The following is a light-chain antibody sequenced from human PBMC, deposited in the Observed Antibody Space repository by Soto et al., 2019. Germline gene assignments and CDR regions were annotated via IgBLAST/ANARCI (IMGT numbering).Light chain of an antibody. Sequence: QLVLTQSPSASASLGASVKLTCTLSSGHSSYAIAWHQQQPEKGPRYLMKVNSDGSHNKGDGIPDRFSGSSSGAERYLTISSLQSEDEADYYCQTWGTDYWLFGGGTKVTVL. CDR3: QTWGTDYWL. J-gene: IGLJ3*02. CDR1: SGHSSYA. CDR2: VNSDGSH. V-gene: IGLV4-69*02.